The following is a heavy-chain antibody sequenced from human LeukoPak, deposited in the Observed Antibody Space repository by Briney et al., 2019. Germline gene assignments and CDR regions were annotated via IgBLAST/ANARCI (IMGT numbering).Heavy chain of an antibody. Sequence: GSLRLSCAASGFTFSSYAMSWVRQAPGKGLEWVANIKQDGSEKYYVDSVKGRFTISRDNAKNSLYLQMNSLRAEDTAVYYCARAGLWPSLDYWGQGTLVTVSS. J-gene: IGHJ4*02. CDR1: GFTFSSYA. CDR2: IKQDGSEK. CDR3: ARAGLWPSLDY. V-gene: IGHV3-7*01.